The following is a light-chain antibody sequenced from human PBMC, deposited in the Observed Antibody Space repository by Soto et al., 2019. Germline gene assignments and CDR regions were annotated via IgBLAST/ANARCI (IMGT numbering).Light chain of an antibody. CDR1: QSLLHSNGYNY. CDR3: MQGLHTPMVT. Sequence: DIVMTQSPLSLPVSPGEPASISCRSNQSLLHSNGYNYLDWFLQKAGQSPQLLIYLGSNRASGVPDRFSGSGSFTDFTLKISSVEAEDGGVYFCMQGLHTPMVTFGQGTRLEIK. CDR2: LGS. J-gene: IGKJ5*01. V-gene: IGKV2-28*01.